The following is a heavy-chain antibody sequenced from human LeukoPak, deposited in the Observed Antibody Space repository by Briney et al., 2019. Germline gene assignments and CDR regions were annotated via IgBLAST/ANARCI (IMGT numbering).Heavy chain of an antibody. J-gene: IGHJ4*02. V-gene: IGHV4-4*07. CDR3: ARGYIDYYDSSGYLFDY. CDR1: GGSISSYY. D-gene: IGHD3-22*01. Sequence: PSETLSLTCTVSGGSISSYYWSWIRQPAGKGLEWIGRIYTSGSTNYNPSLKSRVTMSVDTSKNQFSLKLSSVTAADTAVYHCARGYIDYYDSSGYLFDYWGQGTLVTVSS. CDR2: IYTSGST.